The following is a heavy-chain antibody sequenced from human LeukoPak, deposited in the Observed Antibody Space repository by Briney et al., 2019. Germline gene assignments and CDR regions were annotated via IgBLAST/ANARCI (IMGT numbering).Heavy chain of an antibody. J-gene: IGHJ3*02. CDR2: INPSGGST. V-gene: IGHV1-46*01. CDR3: ARISDGDPEGAFDI. D-gene: IGHD4-17*01. CDR1: GYTFISYY. Sequence: ASVKVSCKASGYTFISYYIHWVRQAPGQGLEWMGIINPSGGSTSYALKFQGRVTMTSDASTSTLYMELGSLRSEDTAVYYCARISDGDPEGAFDIWGQGTMVTVSS.